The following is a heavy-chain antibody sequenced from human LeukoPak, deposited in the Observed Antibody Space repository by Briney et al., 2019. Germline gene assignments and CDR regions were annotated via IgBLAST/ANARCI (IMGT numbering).Heavy chain of an antibody. CDR1: GGSFSGYY. CDR2: IYYSGST. D-gene: IGHD4-17*01. V-gene: IGHV4-34*01. J-gene: IGHJ4*02. Sequence: SETLSLTCAVYGGSFSGYYWSWIRQPPGKGLEWIGSIYYSGSTYYNPSLKSRVTISVDTSKNQFSLKLSSVTAADTAVYYCARQAYGGAFDYWGQGTLVTVSS. CDR3: ARQAYGGAFDY.